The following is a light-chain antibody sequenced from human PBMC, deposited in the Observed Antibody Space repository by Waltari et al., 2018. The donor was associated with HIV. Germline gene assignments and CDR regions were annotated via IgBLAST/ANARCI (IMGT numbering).Light chain of an antibody. Sequence: QSALTQPASVSGSSGQSITISCTATTSDVASYNLVSWYQQHPGKAPKVMIYAVTKRPSGVSSRFSGSKSGNTASLTISGLQAEDEADYYCCSYAGTGTYVFGTGTKVTVL. J-gene: IGLJ1*01. V-gene: IGLV2-23*02. CDR3: CSYAGTGTYV. CDR1: TSDVASYNL. CDR2: AVT.